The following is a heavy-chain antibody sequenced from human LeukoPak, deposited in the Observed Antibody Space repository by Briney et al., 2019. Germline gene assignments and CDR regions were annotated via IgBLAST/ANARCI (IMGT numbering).Heavy chain of an antibody. Sequence: GGSLRLSCAASGFIFSSYGMSWVRQAPGKGLEWVSAISGSGGSTYYADSVKGRFTISRDNSKNTLYLQMNSLRAEDTAVYYCAKEGTVLIPWYGNYFDYWGQGTLVTVSS. CDR3: AKEGTVLIPWYGNYFDY. J-gene: IGHJ4*02. CDR1: GFIFSSYG. D-gene: IGHD3-16*01. V-gene: IGHV3-23*01. CDR2: ISGSGGST.